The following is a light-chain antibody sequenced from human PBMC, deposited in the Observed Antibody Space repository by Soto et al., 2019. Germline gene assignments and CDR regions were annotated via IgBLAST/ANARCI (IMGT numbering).Light chain of an antibody. CDR2: DVS. Sequence: QSALTQPASVSGSPGQSITISCTGTSSDVGGYNYVSWYQQHPGKAPKLMIYDVSNRPSGVSNRFSGSKSGNTASLTISGAPGWGGAYYYCSSYTSSSTVFGGGTKLTVL. V-gene: IGLV2-14*01. J-gene: IGLJ2*01. CDR3: SSYTSSSTV. CDR1: SSDVGGYNY.